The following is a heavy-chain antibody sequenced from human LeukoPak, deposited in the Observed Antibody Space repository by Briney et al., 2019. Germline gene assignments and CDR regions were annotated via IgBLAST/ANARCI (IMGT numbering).Heavy chain of an antibody. CDR3: ASHCSSTSCYDN. D-gene: IGHD2-2*01. Sequence: ASVKVSCKASGYTFTSYGISWVRQAPGQGLEWMGWISAYNGNTNYAQKLQGRVTMTTDPSTSTAYMELRSLRSDDTAVYYCASHCSSTSCYDNWGQGTLVTVSS. J-gene: IGHJ4*02. V-gene: IGHV1-18*01. CDR2: ISAYNGNT. CDR1: GYTFTSYG.